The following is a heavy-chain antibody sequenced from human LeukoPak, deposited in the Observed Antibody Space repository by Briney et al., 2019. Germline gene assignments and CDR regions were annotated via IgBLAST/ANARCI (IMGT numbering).Heavy chain of an antibody. J-gene: IGHJ4*02. CDR3: ARDYSGSSLDY. Sequence: GGSLRLSCAASGFTFSHYTMNWVRQAPGKGLEWVSYISSSSSTIYYADSVRGRFTVSRDNAKNSLYLQMNSLRAEDTAVYYCARDYSGSSLDYWGQGTLVTVSS. V-gene: IGHV3-48*01. D-gene: IGHD1-26*01. CDR1: GFTFSHYT. CDR2: ISSSSSTI.